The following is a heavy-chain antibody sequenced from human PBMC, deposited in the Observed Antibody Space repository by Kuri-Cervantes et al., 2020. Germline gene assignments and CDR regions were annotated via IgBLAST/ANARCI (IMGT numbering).Heavy chain of an antibody. D-gene: IGHD5-18*01. J-gene: IGHJ4*02. Sequence: SVKVSCKASGGTFSSYAISWVRQAPGQGLEWMGGIIPIFGTANYAQKFQGRVTITAGESTSTAYMELSSLRSDDTAVYYCARDRYSYGGDAADYWGRGTLVTVSS. CDR3: ARDRYSYGGDAADY. CDR2: IIPIFGTA. CDR1: GGTFSSYA. V-gene: IGHV1-69*13.